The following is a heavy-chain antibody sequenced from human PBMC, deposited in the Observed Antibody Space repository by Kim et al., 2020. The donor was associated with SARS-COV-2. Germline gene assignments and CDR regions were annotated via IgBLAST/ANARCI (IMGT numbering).Heavy chain of an antibody. D-gene: IGHD3-10*01. CDR3: ARDSTEFLEYYYGSGSLTGAFDI. V-gene: IGHV3-21*01. J-gene: IGHJ3*02. CDR1: GFTFSSYS. CDR2: ISSSSSYI. Sequence: GGSLRPSCAASGFTFSSYSMNWVRQAPGKGLEWVSSISSSSSYIYYADSVKGRFTISRDNAKNSLYLQMNSLRAEDTAVYYCARDSTEFLEYYYGSGSLTGAFDIWGQGTMVTVSS.